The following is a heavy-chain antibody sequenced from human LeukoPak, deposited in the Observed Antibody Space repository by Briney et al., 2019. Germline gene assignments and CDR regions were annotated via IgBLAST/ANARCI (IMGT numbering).Heavy chain of an antibody. Sequence: PGGSLRLPCAASGFTFDDYGMSWVRQAPGKGLEWVSGINWNGGSTGYAHSVKGPFTISRDNAKNSLYLQINSLRAEDTALYYCARGSTAQAYWGQGTLVTVSS. CDR1: GFTFDDYG. V-gene: IGHV3-20*04. CDR3: ARGSTAQAY. CDR2: INWNGGST. J-gene: IGHJ4*02. D-gene: IGHD5-18*01.